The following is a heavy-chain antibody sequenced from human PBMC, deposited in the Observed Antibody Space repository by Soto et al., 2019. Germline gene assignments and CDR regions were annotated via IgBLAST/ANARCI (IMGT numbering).Heavy chain of an antibody. V-gene: IGHV4-31*03. Sequence: SETLSLTCSVSCDSISSSGFYWSWIRQHPGKAPEWIGYIHYTGSTSYNPSLKSRLAISLDASKNQFSLSLGSVTSADTAVYYCARDHRSLGDYYGMDVWGQGTTVTVSS. CDR1: CDSISSSGFY. CDR3: ARDHRSLGDYYGMDV. D-gene: IGHD3-10*01. J-gene: IGHJ6*02. CDR2: IHYTGST.